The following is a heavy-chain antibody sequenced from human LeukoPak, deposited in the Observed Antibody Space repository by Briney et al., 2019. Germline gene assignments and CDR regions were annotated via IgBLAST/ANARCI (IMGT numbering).Heavy chain of an antibody. CDR2: INHSGST. D-gene: IGHD3-9*01. V-gene: IGHV4-34*01. CDR3: ASATDYDILTGYCPLPPRGYYYYGMDV. J-gene: IGHJ6*04. CDR1: GGSFSGYY. Sequence: SETLSLTCAVYGGSFSGYYWSWIRQPPGKGLEWIGEINHSGSTNYNPSLKSRVTIAVDTSKNQFSLKLSSVTAADTAVYYCASATDYDILTGYCPLPPRGYYYYGMDVWAKGPRSPSPQ.